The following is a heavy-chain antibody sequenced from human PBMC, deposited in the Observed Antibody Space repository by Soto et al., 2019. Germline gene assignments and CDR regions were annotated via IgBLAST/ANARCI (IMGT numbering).Heavy chain of an antibody. CDR2: MKHDGSEK. CDR1: GFTFSNYF. J-gene: IGHJ6*03. V-gene: IGHV3-7*01. Sequence: GGSLRLSCAAAGFTFSNYFMSWVRQAPGKGLEWVANMKHDGSEKYYVDSMRGRFTISRDNARNSLYLQMNSLRAEDTAVYYCVRDYYYYIDVWGKGTAVTVSS. CDR3: VRDYYYYIDV.